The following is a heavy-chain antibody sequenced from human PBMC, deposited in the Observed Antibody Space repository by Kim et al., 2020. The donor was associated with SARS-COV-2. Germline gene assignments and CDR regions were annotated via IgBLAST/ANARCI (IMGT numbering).Heavy chain of an antibody. CDR1: GYTFTSYY. CDR2: INPSGGST. CDR3: ARDPIWGVKSHGEQARVFDS. J-gene: IGHJ4*02. V-gene: IGHV1-46*01. D-gene: IGHD3-16*01. Sequence: ASVKVSCKASGYTFTSYYMHWVRQAPGQGLEWMGIINPSGGSTSYAQKFQGRVTMTRDTSTSTVYMELSSLRSEDTAVYYCARDPIWGVKSHGEQARVFDSWGQGTLVTVSS.